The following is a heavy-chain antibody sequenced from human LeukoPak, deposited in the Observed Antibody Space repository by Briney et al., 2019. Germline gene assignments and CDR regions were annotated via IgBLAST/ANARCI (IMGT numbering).Heavy chain of an antibody. CDR1: GDSISNTNYY. D-gene: IGHD6-19*01. J-gene: IGHJ4*02. Sequence: PSATLSLTCTVSGDSISNTNYYWDWVRQPPGKGLEWIGNVYYGGTTYYTPSLKSRVTISVDSSKNQFSLKLRSVTAADTGVYYCAASEGKYASGWYASYYFDSWGRGTLVAV. CDR2: VYYGGTT. V-gene: IGHV4-39*01. CDR3: AASEGKYASGWYASYYFDS.